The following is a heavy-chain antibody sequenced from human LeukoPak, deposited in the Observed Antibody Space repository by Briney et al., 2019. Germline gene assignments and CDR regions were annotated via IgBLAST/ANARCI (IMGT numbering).Heavy chain of an antibody. CDR3: ARERRITMVRGVLWFDP. Sequence: GRSLRLSCAASGFTFSSYAMHWVRQAPGKGLEWVAVISYDGSNKYYADSVKGRFTISRDNSKNTLYLQMNSLRAEDTAVYYCARERRITMVRGVLWFDPWGQGTLVTVSS. V-gene: IGHV3-30*04. D-gene: IGHD3-10*01. CDR1: GFTFSSYA. J-gene: IGHJ5*02. CDR2: ISYDGSNK.